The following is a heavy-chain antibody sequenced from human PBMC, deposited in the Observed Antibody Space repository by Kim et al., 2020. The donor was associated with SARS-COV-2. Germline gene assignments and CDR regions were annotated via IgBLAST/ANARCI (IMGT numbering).Heavy chain of an antibody. CDR1: GGSISSSNYY. CDR3: ARQYNYVSEY. CDR2: IKYGGST. V-gene: IGHV4-39*01. Sequence: SETLSLTCTVSGGSISSSNYYWGWIRQPPGKGLEWIGSIKYGGSTYYNPSLKSRITISVDTSKNQFSLKLTSVTAADRAVYYCARQYNYVSEYWGPGTLVTVSS. D-gene: IGHD3-10*02. J-gene: IGHJ4*02.